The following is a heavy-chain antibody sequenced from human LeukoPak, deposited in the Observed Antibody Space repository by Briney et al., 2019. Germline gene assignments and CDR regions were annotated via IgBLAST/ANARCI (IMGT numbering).Heavy chain of an antibody. CDR1: GFTFSSYA. CDR2: ISSSSSYI. J-gene: IGHJ4*02. CDR3: ARGIQLWNGPFDY. V-gene: IGHV3-21*01. D-gene: IGHD5-18*01. Sequence: GGSLRLSCAASGFTFSSYAMSWVRQAPGKGLEWVSSISSSSSYIYYADSVKGRFTISRDNAKNSLYLQMNSLRAEDTAVYYCARGIQLWNGPFDYWGQGTLVTVSS.